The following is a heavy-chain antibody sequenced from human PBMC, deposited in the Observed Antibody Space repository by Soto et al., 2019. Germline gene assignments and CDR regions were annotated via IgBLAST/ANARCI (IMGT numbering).Heavy chain of an antibody. Sequence: QVQLVQSGAEVKKPGSSVKVSCKASGGPFSSYAISWVRQAPGQGLEWMGGFIPIFGTASYALNFQGRVTITADESTSTAYMELSSLRSEDMALYYCAGHSSGVPGYYYGMDVWGQGTTVTVTS. V-gene: IGHV1-69*12. CDR3: AGHSSGVPGYYYGMDV. CDR2: FIPIFGTA. J-gene: IGHJ6*02. CDR1: GGPFSSYA. D-gene: IGHD3-22*01.